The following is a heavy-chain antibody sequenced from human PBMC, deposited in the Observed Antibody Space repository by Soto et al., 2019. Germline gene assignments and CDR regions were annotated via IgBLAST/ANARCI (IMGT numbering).Heavy chain of an antibody. CDR1: GFTFSSNA. V-gene: IGHV3-23*01. Sequence: EVQLLESGGGLVQPGGSLRLSCTASGFTFSSNAINWVRQAPGKGLEWVSSISGSGGSTYYADSVKGRFTISRDNSKSTLSLQMNSLRAEDTALYYCANDTYGDYSFYFWGQGTQVTVSS. J-gene: IGHJ4*02. CDR3: ANDTYGDYSFYF. CDR2: ISGSGGST. D-gene: IGHD4-17*01.